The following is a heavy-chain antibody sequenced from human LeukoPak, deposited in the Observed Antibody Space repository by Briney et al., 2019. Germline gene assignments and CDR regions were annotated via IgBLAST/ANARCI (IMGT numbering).Heavy chain of an antibody. CDR2: IWYDGSNK. CDR1: GFTFSSYG. J-gene: IGHJ5*02. Sequence: PGRSLRLSCAASGFTFSSYGMHWVRQAPGKGLEWVAVIWYDGSNKYYADSVKGRFTISRDNAKNSLYLQMNSLRAEDTAVYYCARAGPPAFDPWGQGTLVTVSS. CDR3: ARAGPPAFDP. V-gene: IGHV3-33*01.